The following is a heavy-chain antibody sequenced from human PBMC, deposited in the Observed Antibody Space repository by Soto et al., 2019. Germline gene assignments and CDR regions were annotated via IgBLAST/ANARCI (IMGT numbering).Heavy chain of an antibody. CDR3: PHRSTPFDY. J-gene: IGHJ4*02. Sequence: PGGSLRLSCAASGFTFSAHSMNWVRQAPGKGLEWVSSISSDINYIYYADSVKGRFTISRDNSKNTLYLQMNSLRAEDTAVYYCPHRSTPFDYWGQGTLVTVSS. V-gene: IGHV3-21*04. CDR2: ISSDINYI. CDR1: GFTFSAHS.